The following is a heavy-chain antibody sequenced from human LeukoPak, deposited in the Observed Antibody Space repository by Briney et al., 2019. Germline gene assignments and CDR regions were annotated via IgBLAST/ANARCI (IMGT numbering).Heavy chain of an antibody. CDR3: ARHLRLWQNWFDP. CDR2: IYPGDSDT. CDR1: GYSFTNYW. J-gene: IGHJ5*02. D-gene: IGHD5-18*01. V-gene: IGHV5-51*01. Sequence: GEYLKISCKGSGYSFTNYWIGWVRQMPGKGPEWMGNIYPGDSDTRYGPSFQGQVTISADKSISTAYLQWSSLKASDTAMYYCARHLRLWQNWFDPWGQGALVTVSS.